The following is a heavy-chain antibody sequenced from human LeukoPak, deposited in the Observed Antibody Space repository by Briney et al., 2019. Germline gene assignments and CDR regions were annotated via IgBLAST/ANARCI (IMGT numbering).Heavy chain of an antibody. D-gene: IGHD3-3*01. J-gene: IGHJ6*02. Sequence: GGSLRLSCAASGFTFSSYWMNWVRQAPGKGLVWVSRIASDGSSTTYADSVKGRFSISRDNAKNTLYLQMNSLRAEDTAVYYCARSPTSGYDFWSGYYYYGMDVWGQGTTVTVSS. CDR2: IASDGSST. V-gene: IGHV3-74*01. CDR1: GFTFSSYW. CDR3: ARSPTSGYDFWSGYYYYGMDV.